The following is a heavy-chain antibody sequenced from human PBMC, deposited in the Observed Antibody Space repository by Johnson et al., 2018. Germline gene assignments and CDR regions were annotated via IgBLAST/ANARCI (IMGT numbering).Heavy chain of an antibody. Sequence: VQLVQSGGGLVQPGGSLRLSCAASGFAYSRSPMIWVRQAPGMGLEWVSTIIENGGDTWYADSVKGLFTISRANSKNTLSLLMNTLRHEDTALYYCAKRVSYGTNPDYYYLDVWGKGTTVTVSS. CDR3: AKRVSYGTNPDYYYLDV. D-gene: IGHD2-8*01. V-gene: IGHV3-23*04. CDR2: IIENGGDT. J-gene: IGHJ6*03. CDR1: GFAYSRSP.